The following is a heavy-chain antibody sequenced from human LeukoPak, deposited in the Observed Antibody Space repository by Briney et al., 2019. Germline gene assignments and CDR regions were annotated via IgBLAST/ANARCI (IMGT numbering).Heavy chain of an antibody. J-gene: IGHJ4*02. CDR3: ATEGYYDSSGYYTDY. V-gene: IGHV1-3*03. CDR2: INAGNGNT. Sequence: ASVKVSCKASGYTFTSYAMHWVRQAPGQRLEWMGWINAGNGNTKYSQEFQGRVTMTEDTSTDTAYMELSSLRSEDTAVYYCATEGYYDSSGYYTDYWGQGTLVTVSS. CDR1: GYTFTSYA. D-gene: IGHD3-22*01.